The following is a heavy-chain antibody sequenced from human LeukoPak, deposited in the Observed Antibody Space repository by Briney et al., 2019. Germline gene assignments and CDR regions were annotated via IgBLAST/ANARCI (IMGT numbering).Heavy chain of an antibody. J-gene: IGHJ4*02. CDR3: AGEGEYGESYS. CDR2: IYRGRT. Sequence: PSETLSLTCAVSGDSISYESYYGNWIRQAPGKGPEWIGNIYRGRTRVNPSYTSRVAISVDTSKSQVSLSLTSVTAADTAIYYCAGEGEYGESYSWGQGVLVIVSA. D-gene: IGHD2-21*01. CDR1: GDSISYESYY. V-gene: IGHV4-30-2*01.